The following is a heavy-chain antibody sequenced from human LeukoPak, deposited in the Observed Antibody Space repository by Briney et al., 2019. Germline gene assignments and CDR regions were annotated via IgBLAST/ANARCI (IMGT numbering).Heavy chain of an antibody. CDR2: INHSGST. CDR1: GGSFSGYY. Sequence: SETLSLTCAVYGGSFSGYYWSWIRQPPGKGLEWIGEINHSGSTNYNPSLKNRVTISVDTSKNQFSLKLRSVTAADTAVYYCARGLDYDGNSGQAFDYWGQGTLVTVSS. V-gene: IGHV4-34*01. D-gene: IGHD4-23*01. J-gene: IGHJ4*02. CDR3: ARGLDYDGNSGQAFDY.